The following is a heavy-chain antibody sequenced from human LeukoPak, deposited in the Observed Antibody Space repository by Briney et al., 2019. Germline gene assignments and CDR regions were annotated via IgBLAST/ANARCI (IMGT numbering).Heavy chain of an antibody. V-gene: IGHV4-39*07. CDR2: VYYSGNI. D-gene: IGHD4-17*01. CDR1: GGSITSSSYY. Sequence: PSETLSLTCTVSGGSITSSSYYWGWIRQPPGKGLEWIGSVYYSGNIYYNSSLKSRVTISVDTSKNQFSLKLSSVTAADTAIYYCTREYGFMTTVFHAFDIWGQGTMVTVSS. CDR3: TREYGFMTTVFHAFDI. J-gene: IGHJ3*02.